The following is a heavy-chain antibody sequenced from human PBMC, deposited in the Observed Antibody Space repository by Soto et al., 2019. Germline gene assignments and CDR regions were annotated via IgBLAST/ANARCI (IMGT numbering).Heavy chain of an antibody. D-gene: IGHD2-8*01. V-gene: IGHV3-11*06. CDR1: DFSLSGFH. J-gene: IGHJ4*02. Sequence: GGSLRLSCVGSDFSLSGFHMSWVRQAPGKGLEWLSFISMSGSYKTYAASVEGRFTISRDNVKNILYLQMDSLRVEDTAVYYCASRGHCSNGQCHPFDYWGQGTQVTVSS. CDR2: ISMSGSYK. CDR3: ASRGHCSNGQCHPFDY.